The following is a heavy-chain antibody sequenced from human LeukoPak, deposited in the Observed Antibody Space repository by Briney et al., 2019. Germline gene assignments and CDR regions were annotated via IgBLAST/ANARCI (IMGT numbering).Heavy chain of an antibody. CDR3: AGGYYYGSGSYRVYYYSGMDV. V-gene: IGHV4-34*01. CDR1: GGSFSGYY. J-gene: IGHJ6*04. CDR2: INHSGST. Sequence: WETLSLPCAVYGGSFSGYYLSWIRQPPGKGLEWIGEINHSGSTKYNPSLKSRGTISLDKTKNHFSLRLSSVTAADTAVYYCAGGYYYGSGSYRVYYYSGMDVWGKGTTVTVSS. D-gene: IGHD3-10*01.